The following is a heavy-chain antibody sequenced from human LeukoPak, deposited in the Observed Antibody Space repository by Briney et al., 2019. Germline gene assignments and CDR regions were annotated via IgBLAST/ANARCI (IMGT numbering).Heavy chain of an antibody. CDR2: IYYSGST. J-gene: IGHJ4*02. CDR1: GGSIRSGDYY. D-gene: IGHD3-22*01. CDR3: ARDLYYYDSSGYYYGFDY. Sequence: PSGTLSLTCTVSGGSIRSGDYYWAWIRRPPGKGLEWIGSIYYSGSTYYNPSLKSRVTISVDTSKNQFSLKLSSVTAADTAVYYCARDLYYYDSSGYYYGFDYWGQGTLVTVSS. V-gene: IGHV4-39*07.